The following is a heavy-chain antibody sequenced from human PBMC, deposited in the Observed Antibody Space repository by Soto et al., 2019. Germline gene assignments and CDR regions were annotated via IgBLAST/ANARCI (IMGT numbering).Heavy chain of an antibody. D-gene: IGHD2-15*01. CDR2: IYHSGST. J-gene: IGHJ5*02. V-gene: IGHV4-38-2*02. CDR1: GYSISSGYY. Sequence: SETLSLTCAVSGYSISSGYYWGWIRQPPGKGLEWIGSIYHSGSTYYNPSLKSRVTISVDTSKNQFSLKLSSVTAADTAVYYCARDYKGYCSGGSCRNNWFDPWGQGTLVTVSS. CDR3: ARDYKGYCSGGSCRNNWFDP.